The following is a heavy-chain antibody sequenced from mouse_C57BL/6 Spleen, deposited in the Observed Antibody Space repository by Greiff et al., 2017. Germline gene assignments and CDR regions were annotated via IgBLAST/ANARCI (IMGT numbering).Heavy chain of an antibody. CDR1: GYTFTDYY. V-gene: IGHV1-19*01. J-gene: IGHJ2*01. CDR3: ASTRYGNYVDY. D-gene: IGHD1-1*01. Sequence: VQLQQSGPVLVKPGASVKMSCKASGYTFTDYYMNWVKQSHGKSLEWIGVFNPYNGGTRYNKKFKGKATLPVENSSSTAYMEINSMTSEDSAVYYCASTRYGNYVDYWGQGTTLTVSS. CDR2: FNPYNGGT.